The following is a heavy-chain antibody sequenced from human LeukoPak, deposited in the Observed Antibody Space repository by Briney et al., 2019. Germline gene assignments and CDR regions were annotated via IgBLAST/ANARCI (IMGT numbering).Heavy chain of an antibody. CDR1: GFTFSSYW. V-gene: IGHV3-7*01. D-gene: IGHD2-2*01. CDR3: ARTSYLGLDYFDY. CDR2: IKQDGSEK. J-gene: IGHJ4*02. Sequence: GGSLRLSCAASGFTFSSYWMSWVRQAPGKGLEWVANIKQDGSEKYYVDSVKGRFTISRDNAKNSLYLQMNSLRAEDTAVYYCARTSYLGLDYFDYWGQGTLVTVSS.